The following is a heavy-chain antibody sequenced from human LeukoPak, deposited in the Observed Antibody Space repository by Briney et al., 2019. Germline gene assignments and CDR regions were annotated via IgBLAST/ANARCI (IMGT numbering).Heavy chain of an antibody. CDR2: IYYSGST. CDR1: GGSISSGDYY. J-gene: IGHJ4*02. D-gene: IGHD3-10*01. V-gene: IGHV4-30-4*01. CDR3: ARGSLLYYYGSGS. Sequence: PSQTLSLTCTVSGGSISSGDYYWSWIRQPPGKGLEWIGYIYYSGSTYYNPSLKSRVTISVDTSKNQFSLKLSSVTAADTAVYYCARGSLLYYYGSGSWGQGTLVTVSS.